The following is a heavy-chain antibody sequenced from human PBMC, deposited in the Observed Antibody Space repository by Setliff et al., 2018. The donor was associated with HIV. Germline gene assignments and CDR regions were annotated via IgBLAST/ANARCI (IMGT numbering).Heavy chain of an antibody. CDR3: AKDRQSFDYFDY. CDR2: ISWDGGNT. V-gene: IGHV3-43*01. J-gene: IGHJ4*02. Sequence: PGGSLRLSCAASGSTFDDYTMHWVRQAPGKGLEWVSIISWDGGNTYYADSVKGRFTISRDNSKNSLYLQMNSLRTEDTALYYCAKDRQSFDYFDYWGQGTLVTVSS. D-gene: IGHD3-3*01. CDR1: GSTFDDYT.